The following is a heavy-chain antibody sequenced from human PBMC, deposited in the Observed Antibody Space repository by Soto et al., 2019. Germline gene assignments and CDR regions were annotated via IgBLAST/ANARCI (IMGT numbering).Heavy chain of an antibody. CDR3: ARVDGGGITFGGVRNYYYYMGV. D-gene: IGHD3-16*01. CDR2: IYYSGST. Sequence: SETLSLTCTVSGGSISSYYWSWIRQPPGEGLEWIGYIYYSGSTNYNPSLKSRVTISVDTSKNQFSLKLSSVTAADTAVYYCARVDGGGITFGGVRNYYYYMGVWGKGTTVTVSS. V-gene: IGHV4-59*08. J-gene: IGHJ6*03. CDR1: GGSISSYY.